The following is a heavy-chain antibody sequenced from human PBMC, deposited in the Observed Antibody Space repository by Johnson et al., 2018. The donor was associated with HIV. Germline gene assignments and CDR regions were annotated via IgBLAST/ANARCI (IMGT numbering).Heavy chain of an antibody. CDR2: IRYDGSNK. D-gene: IGHD2-21*02. Sequence: QVQLVESGGGVVQPGGSLRLSCEASGFTFNNFGMHWVRQAPDKGLEWAAFIRYDGSNKYYADSMKGRFTISSDNSKNTLYLQMNSLRNEDQAVYYCARDRNCGWDFDAFDIWGQGTMVTVSS. CDR3: ARDRNCGWDFDAFDI. V-gene: IGHV3-30*02. J-gene: IGHJ3*02. CDR1: GFTFNNFG.